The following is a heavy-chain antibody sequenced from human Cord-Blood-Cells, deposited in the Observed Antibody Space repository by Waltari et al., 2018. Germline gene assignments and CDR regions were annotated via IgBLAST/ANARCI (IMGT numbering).Heavy chain of an antibody. J-gene: IGHJ3*02. V-gene: IGHV4-34*01. CDR1: GGSFSGYY. CDR3: ARQLSWGWFAFDI. CDR2: INHSGST. Sequence: QVQLQQWGAGLLKPSETLSLTCAVYGGSFSGYYWSWIRQPPGKGLEWIGEINHSGSTNYNPSLKSRVTISVDTSKNQFSRKLSSVTAADTAVYYCARQLSWGWFAFDIWGQGTMVTVSS. D-gene: IGHD7-27*01.